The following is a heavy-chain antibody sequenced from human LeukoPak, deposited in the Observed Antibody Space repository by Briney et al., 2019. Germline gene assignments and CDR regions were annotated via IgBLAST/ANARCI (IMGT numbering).Heavy chain of an antibody. J-gene: IGHJ3*02. D-gene: IGHD6-13*01. CDR2: IVHSGNT. Sequence: ETSETLSLTCAVYGGSFSGYYWSWIRQPPGKGLEWIGEIVHSGNTKYNPSLKSRVTISVDTSKNQFSLNLTSVTAADTAVYYCARFGSSTWYKGAFDIWGQGTMVTVAS. CDR1: GGSFSGYY. CDR3: ARFGSSTWYKGAFDI. V-gene: IGHV4-34*12.